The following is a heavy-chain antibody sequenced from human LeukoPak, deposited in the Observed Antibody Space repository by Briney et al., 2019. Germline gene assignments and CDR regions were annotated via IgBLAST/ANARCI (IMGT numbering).Heavy chain of an antibody. D-gene: IGHD6-6*01. CDR1: GGSFSGYY. Sequence: PSETLSLTCAVYGGSFSGYYWSWIRQPPGKGLEWIGEINHSGSTNYNPSLKSRVTISVDTSKNQFSLKLSSVTAADTAVYYCARRHTTLIAARPRGFDYWGQGTLVTVSS. CDR3: ARRHTTLIAARPRGFDY. J-gene: IGHJ4*02. V-gene: IGHV4-34*01. CDR2: INHSGST.